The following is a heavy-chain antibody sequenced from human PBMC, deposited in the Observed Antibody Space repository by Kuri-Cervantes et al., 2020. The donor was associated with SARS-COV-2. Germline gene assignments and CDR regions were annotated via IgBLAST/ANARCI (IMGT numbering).Heavy chain of an antibody. CDR3: ARESGVDWGSDAFDI. CDR2: TRYDGNNQ. J-gene: IGHJ3*02. CDR1: GFTFKTYG. D-gene: IGHD7-27*01. V-gene: IGHV3-30*02. Sequence: GESLKISCAASGFTFKTYGMHWVRQAPGKGLEWVAFTRYDGNNQYYGDSVKGRFSISRDNAKNSLYLQMNSLRAEDTAVYYCARESGVDWGSDAFDIWGQGTMVTVSS.